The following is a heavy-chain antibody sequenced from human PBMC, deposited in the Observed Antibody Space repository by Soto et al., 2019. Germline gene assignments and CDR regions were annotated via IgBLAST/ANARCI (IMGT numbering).Heavy chain of an antibody. J-gene: IGHJ4*02. CDR2: ISAYNGNT. V-gene: IGHV1-18*01. Sequence: GASLKGSWKGVGYSFTSYGVSWGRQAPGQGLEWMGWISAYNGNTNYAQKLQGRVTMTTDTSTSTAYMELRSLRSDDTAAYYCARDQVAAPSFWGQGTLVTVSS. CDR1: GYSFTSYG. D-gene: IGHD6-6*01. CDR3: ARDQVAAPSF.